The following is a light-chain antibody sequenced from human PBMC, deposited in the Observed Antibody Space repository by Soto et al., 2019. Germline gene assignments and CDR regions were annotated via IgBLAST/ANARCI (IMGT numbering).Light chain of an antibody. Sequence: QSVLTQPASVSGSPGQSITISCTGTSSDVGGYNYVSWYQQHPGKAPKLMIYEVSYRPSGVSNRFSGSKSGNTASLAISGLRSEDEADYFCATWDDRLSGVVFGGGTKLTVL. J-gene: IGLJ2*01. V-gene: IGLV2-14*01. CDR1: SSDVGGYNY. CDR2: EVS. CDR3: ATWDDRLSGVV.